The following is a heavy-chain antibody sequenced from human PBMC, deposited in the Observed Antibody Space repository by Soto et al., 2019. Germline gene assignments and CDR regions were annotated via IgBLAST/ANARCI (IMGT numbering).Heavy chain of an antibody. CDR3: ATDEGYKPRS. Sequence: EVQLVESGGGLVQPGGSLRLSCAASGFTVYSFDKYWMHWVRQVPGKGLVWISLIKGDGRSTTYADSVKGRFTISRDNAKNTLYLQMNSLGVEDTAVYYCATDEGYKPRSWGQGTLVTVSS. CDR1: GFTVYSFDKYW. CDR2: IKGDGRST. V-gene: IGHV3-74*01. D-gene: IGHD1-1*01. J-gene: IGHJ4*02.